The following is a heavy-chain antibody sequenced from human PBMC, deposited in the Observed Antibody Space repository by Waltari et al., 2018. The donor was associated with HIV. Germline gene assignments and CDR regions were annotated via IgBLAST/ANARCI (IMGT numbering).Heavy chain of an antibody. V-gene: IGHV1-2*02. D-gene: IGHD6-6*01. J-gene: IGHJ4*02. CDR3: ASENSSSSSAGGFDY. CDR2: INPNSGGT. CDR1: GYTFTGYY. Sequence: QVQLVQSGAEAKHPGASVKVSCKASGYTFTGYYMHGVRPGPGKGLEWMGWINPNSGGTNYAQKFQGRVTMTRDTSISTAYMELSRLRSDDTAVYYCASENSSSSSAGGFDYWGQGTLVTVSS.